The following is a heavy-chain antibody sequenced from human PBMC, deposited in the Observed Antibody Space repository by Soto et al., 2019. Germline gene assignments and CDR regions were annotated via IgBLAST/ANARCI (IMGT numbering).Heavy chain of an antibody. J-gene: IGHJ5*02. CDR1: GYTFTSYG. V-gene: IGHV1-18*01. CDR2: ISAYNGNT. Sequence: EASVKVSCKASGYTFTSYGISWVRQAPGQGLEWMGWISAYNGNTNYAQKLQGRVTMTTDTSTSTAYMELRSLRSDDTAVYYCARLITIFGVVTENWFDPCGQGTLVTVSS. CDR3: ARLITIFGVVTENWFDP. D-gene: IGHD3-3*01.